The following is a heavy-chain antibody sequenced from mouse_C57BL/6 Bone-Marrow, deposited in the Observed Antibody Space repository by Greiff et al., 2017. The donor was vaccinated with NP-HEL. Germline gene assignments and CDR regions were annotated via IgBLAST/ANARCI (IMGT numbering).Heavy chain of an antibody. V-gene: IGHV1-7*01. CDR3: ASPPFYYYGPMDY. J-gene: IGHJ4*01. Sequence: QVQLQQSGAELAKPGASVKLSCKASGYTFTSYWMHWVKQRPGQGLEWIGYINPSSGYTKYNQKFKDKATLTADKSSSTAYMQLSSLTYEDSAVYYCASPPFYYYGPMDYWGQGTSVTVSS. CDR2: INPSSGYT. CDR1: GYTFTSYW. D-gene: IGHD1-1*01.